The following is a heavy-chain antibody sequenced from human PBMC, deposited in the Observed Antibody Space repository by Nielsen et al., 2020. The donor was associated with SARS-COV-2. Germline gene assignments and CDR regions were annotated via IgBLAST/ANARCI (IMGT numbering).Heavy chain of an antibody. J-gene: IGHJ6*02. V-gene: IGHV3-30*18. CDR1: GFTFDDYG. CDR3: AKGGIAGAGTLYYYGMDV. D-gene: IGHD6-19*01. Sequence: GESLKISCAASGFTFDDYGMHWVRQAPGKGLEWVAVISYDGSNKYYADSVKGRFTISRDNSKNTLYLQMNSLRAEDTAVYYCAKGGIAGAGTLYYYGMDVWGQGTTVTVSS. CDR2: ISYDGSNK.